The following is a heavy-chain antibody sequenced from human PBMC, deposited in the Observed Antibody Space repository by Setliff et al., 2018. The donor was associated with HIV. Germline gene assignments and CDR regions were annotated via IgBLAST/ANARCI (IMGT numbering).Heavy chain of an antibody. CDR2: INHNKSS. D-gene: IGHD3-16*01. Sequence: PSETLSLTCTVSGGSIIDSRYFWGWIRQPPGKGLEWIGEINHNKSSDYNPSLKSRLTISVDTSKNQFSLSLNSVTAADTAVYFCARGGAVSADFDSWGQGTLVTVSS. CDR1: GGSIIDSRYF. CDR3: ARGGAVSADFDS. V-gene: IGHV4-39*07. J-gene: IGHJ5*01.